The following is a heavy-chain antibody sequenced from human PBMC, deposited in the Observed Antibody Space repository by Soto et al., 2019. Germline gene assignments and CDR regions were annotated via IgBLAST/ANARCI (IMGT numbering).Heavy chain of an antibody. Sequence: GLSLRLSCAASGFTFSSYAMHWVRQAPGKGLEWVAVISYDGSNKYYADSVKVRFTISRDNSKNTLYLQMNSLRAEDAAVYSCATSGLYGRCFQHWGRGTLDTVSS. D-gene: IGHD3-16*01. V-gene: IGHV3-30-3*01. CDR2: ISYDGSNK. J-gene: IGHJ1*01. CDR1: GFTFSSYA. CDR3: ATSGLYGRCFQH.